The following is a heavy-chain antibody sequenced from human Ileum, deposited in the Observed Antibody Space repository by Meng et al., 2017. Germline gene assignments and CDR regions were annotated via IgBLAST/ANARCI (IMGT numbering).Heavy chain of an antibody. CDR1: GGSISFGYW. Sequence: VQVQWSGPWPVTLSGTPSSASAVSGGSISFGYWWSWLRQPPGQGLEWIGQIHHSGSTNYNPSLKSRVTLSVDNSNNQFSLSLTSVTAADTAVYYCARNGDYSADHWGQGILVTVSS. V-gene: IGHV4-4*02. D-gene: IGHD2-21*01. CDR2: IHHSGST. J-gene: IGHJ4*02. CDR3: ARNGDYSADH.